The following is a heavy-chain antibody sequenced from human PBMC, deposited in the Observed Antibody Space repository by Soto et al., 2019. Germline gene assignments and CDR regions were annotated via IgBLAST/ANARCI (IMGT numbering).Heavy chain of an antibody. V-gene: IGHV3-23*01. CDR2: ISGSGDKT. CDR3: VKDWSGDKCPCMDV. J-gene: IGHJ6*02. CDR1: GFTFRTHA. Sequence: SGFTFRTHAMTWVRQFPGMGLEWASTISGSGDKTYYAGSVKGRFTISRDNSKTTLYLQMNSLRVEDTAIYYCVKDWSGDKCPCMDVWGQGTTVTVSS. D-gene: IGHD3-3*01.